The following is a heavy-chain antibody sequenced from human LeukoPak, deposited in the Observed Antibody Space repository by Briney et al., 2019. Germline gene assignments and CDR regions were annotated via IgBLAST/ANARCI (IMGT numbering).Heavy chain of an antibody. CDR2: VIGSDDST. J-gene: IGHJ4*02. V-gene: IGHV3-23*01. D-gene: IGHD3-16*01. CDR1: GFSISTYG. Sequence: GPLRLSCAASGFSISTYGMSWVRQAPGKGLQWVSSVIGSDDSTSYADSVKGRYTVSRDNSNNTLYLRMNGLRAEDTAVYYCTKVPRTNLDMIFDSWGQGALVTVSS. CDR3: TKVPRTNLDMIFDS.